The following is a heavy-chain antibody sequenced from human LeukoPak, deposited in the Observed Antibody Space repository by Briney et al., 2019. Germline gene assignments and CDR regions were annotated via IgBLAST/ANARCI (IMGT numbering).Heavy chain of an antibody. CDR1: GGSISSYY. D-gene: IGHD3-22*01. V-gene: IGHV4-59*01. J-gene: IGHJ4*02. CDR2: IYYSGST. CDR3: ARVRLNYYDSSGYYFDY. Sequence: SETLSLTCTVSGGSISSYYWSWIRQPPGKGLEWIGYIYYSGSTNYNPSPKSRVTISVDTSKNQFSLKLSSVTAADTAVYYCARVRLNYYDSSGYYFDYWGQGTLVTVSS.